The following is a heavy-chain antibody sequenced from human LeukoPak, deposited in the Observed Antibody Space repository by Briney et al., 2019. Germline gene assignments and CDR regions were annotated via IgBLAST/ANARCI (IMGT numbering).Heavy chain of an antibody. CDR2: IKQDASDK. J-gene: IGHJ4*02. D-gene: IGHD6-19*01. CDR1: GFTFSSHW. Sequence: GGSLRLSCAASGFTFSSHWMSWVRQAPGKGLEWVAYIKQDASDKYYVDSMKGRFTISRDNAKNSLYLQMNSLRAEDTAVYYCARALIAVAGRKEFYFDYWGQGTLVTVSS. CDR3: ARALIAVAGRKEFYFDY. V-gene: IGHV3-7*01.